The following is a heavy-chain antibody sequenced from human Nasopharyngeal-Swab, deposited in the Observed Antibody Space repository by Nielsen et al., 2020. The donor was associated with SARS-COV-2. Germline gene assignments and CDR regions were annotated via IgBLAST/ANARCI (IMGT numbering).Heavy chain of an antibody. Sequence: PGKGLEWIGEINHSGSTNYNPSLKSRVTISVDTSKNQFSLKLSSVTAADTAVYYCARETGFSGAFDIWDQGTMVTVSS. V-gene: IGHV4-34*01. J-gene: IGHJ3*02. D-gene: IGHD6-19*01. CDR3: ARETGFSGAFDI. CDR2: INHSGST.